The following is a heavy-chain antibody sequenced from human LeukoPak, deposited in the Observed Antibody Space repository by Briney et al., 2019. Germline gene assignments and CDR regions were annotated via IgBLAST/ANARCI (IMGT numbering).Heavy chain of an antibody. Sequence: SQTLSLTCTVSGGSISSGSYYWSWIRQPAGKGLEWIGRIYTSGSTNYNPSLKSRVTISVDTSKNQFSLKLSSVTAAGTAVYYCAREKRITIFGVVNRNYMDVWGKGTTVTVSS. V-gene: IGHV4-61*02. D-gene: IGHD3-3*01. CDR3: AREKRITIFGVVNRNYMDV. J-gene: IGHJ6*03. CDR2: IYTSGST. CDR1: GGSISSGSYY.